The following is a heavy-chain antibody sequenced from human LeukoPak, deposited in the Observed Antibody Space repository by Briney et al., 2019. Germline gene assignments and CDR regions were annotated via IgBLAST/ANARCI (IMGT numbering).Heavy chain of an antibody. V-gene: IGHV3-23*01. D-gene: IGHD2-2*01. CDR1: GFTFISYA. CDR3: AKEVCRCSKRCHDAFDI. J-gene: IGHJ3*02. CDR2: ISGSGGST. Sequence: GGSLRLSCSASGFTFISYAMSWVPPAPGKGLGWGSAISGSGGSTYYADSVKGRFTISRDNFKKALYMQMNSLRAEDTAVYYSAKEVCRCSKRCHDAFDIWGQGTMVTVSS.